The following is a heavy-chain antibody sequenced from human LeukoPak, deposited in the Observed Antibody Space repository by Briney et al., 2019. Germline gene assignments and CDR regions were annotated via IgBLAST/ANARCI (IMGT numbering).Heavy chain of an antibody. CDR3: ARERYNWNDGRDAFDI. CDR1: GYTFTSYG. V-gene: IGHV1-18*01. J-gene: IGHJ3*02. Sequence: ASVKVSCKASGYTFTSYGISWVRQAPGQGREWMGWISAYNGNTNYAQKLQGRVTMTTDTSTSTAYMELRSLRSDDTAVYYCARERYNWNDGRDAFDIWGQGTMVTVSS. CDR2: ISAYNGNT. D-gene: IGHD1-1*01.